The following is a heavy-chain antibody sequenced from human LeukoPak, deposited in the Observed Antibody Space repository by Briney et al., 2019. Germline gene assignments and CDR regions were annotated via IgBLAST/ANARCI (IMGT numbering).Heavy chain of an antibody. CDR2: IYYSGST. CDR1: GGSISSHY. D-gene: IGHD3-22*01. V-gene: IGHV4-59*11. Sequence: SETLSLTCTVSGGSISSHYWSWIRQPPGKGLEWIGYIYYSGSTNYNPSLKSRVTISVDTPKNQFSLKLSSVTAADTAVYYCARGLLSSGSDYWGQGTLVTVSS. J-gene: IGHJ4*02. CDR3: ARGLLSSGSDY.